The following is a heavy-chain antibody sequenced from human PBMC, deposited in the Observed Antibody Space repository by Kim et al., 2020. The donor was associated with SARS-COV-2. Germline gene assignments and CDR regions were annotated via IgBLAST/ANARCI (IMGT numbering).Heavy chain of an antibody. CDR3: TRHKFEFGEVPHNWFDP. J-gene: IGHJ5*02. CDR1: GFTFSGSA. Sequence: GGSLRLSCAASGFTFSGSAMHWVRQASGKGLEWVGRIRSKANSYATAYAASVKGRFTISRDDSKNTAYLQMNSLKTEDTAVYYCTRHKFEFGEVPHNWFDPWGQGTLVTVSS. D-gene: IGHD3-10*01. CDR2: IRSKANSYAT. V-gene: IGHV3-73*01.